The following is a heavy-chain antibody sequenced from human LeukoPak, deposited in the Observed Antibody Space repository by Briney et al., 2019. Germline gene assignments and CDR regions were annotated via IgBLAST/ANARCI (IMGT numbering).Heavy chain of an antibody. J-gene: IGHJ4*02. CDR3: ASHKGF. V-gene: IGHV4-59*01. CDR2: IYYSGST. Sequence: SESLSLTCTVSGGSISRYYWSWIRQPPGKGLEWIGYIYYSGSTNYNPSLKSRVTISLDTSKNQFSLKLSSVTAADTAVYYCASHKGFWGQGTLVTVSS. CDR1: GGSISRYY.